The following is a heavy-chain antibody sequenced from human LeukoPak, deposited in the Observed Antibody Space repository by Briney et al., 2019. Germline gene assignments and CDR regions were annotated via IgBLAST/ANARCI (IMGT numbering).Heavy chain of an antibody. CDR2: IYYSGST. Sequence: PSETLSLTYTVSGGSISSSSYYWGWIRQPPGKGLEWIGSIYYSGSTYYNPSLKSRVTTSVDTSKNQFSLKLSSVTAADTAVYYCARHPRYCRSTSCSFNWFDPWGQGTLVTVSS. V-gene: IGHV4-39*01. CDR1: GGSISSSSYY. CDR3: ARHPRYCRSTSCSFNWFDP. D-gene: IGHD2-2*01. J-gene: IGHJ5*02.